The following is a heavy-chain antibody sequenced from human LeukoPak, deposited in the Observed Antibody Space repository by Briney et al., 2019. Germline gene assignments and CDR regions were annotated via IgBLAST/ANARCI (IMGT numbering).Heavy chain of an antibody. D-gene: IGHD3-10*01. CDR3: ARDQITMVRGEYYIDY. CDR1: GYTLTSYG. Sequence: GASVKVSCKASGYTLTSYGISWVRQAPGQGLEWMGWISAYNGNTNYAQKLQGRVTMTTDTSTSTAYMELRSLRSDDTAVYYCARDQITMVRGEYYIDYWGQGTLVTVSS. J-gene: IGHJ4*02. CDR2: ISAYNGNT. V-gene: IGHV1-18*01.